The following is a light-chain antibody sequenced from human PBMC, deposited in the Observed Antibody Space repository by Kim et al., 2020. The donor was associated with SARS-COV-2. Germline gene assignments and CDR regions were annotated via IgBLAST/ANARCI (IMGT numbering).Light chain of an antibody. CDR1: QSISSW. J-gene: IGKJ1*01. Sequence: AVGYRVTIRCRASQSISSWLAWYQQKPGKAPKLLIYKASSLESGVPSRFSGSGSGTEFTLTISSLQPDDFATYYCQQYNSYSPKTFGQGTKVDIK. CDR3: QQYNSYSPKT. CDR2: KAS. V-gene: IGKV1-5*03.